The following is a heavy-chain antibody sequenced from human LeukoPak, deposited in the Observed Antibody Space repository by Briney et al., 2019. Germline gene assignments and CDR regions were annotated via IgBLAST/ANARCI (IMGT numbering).Heavy chain of an antibody. Sequence: PGRSLRLSCADSGVNFSNYALNWVRQAPGKGLEWVSYISRSSSTYYADSVKGRFTISRDNAKNSLYLQLNSLRDDDAAVYYCARDLVGAISDYWGQGTLVTVSS. CDR1: GVNFSNYA. J-gene: IGHJ4*02. CDR2: ISRSSST. D-gene: IGHD1-26*01. CDR3: ARDLVGAISDY. V-gene: IGHV3-48*02.